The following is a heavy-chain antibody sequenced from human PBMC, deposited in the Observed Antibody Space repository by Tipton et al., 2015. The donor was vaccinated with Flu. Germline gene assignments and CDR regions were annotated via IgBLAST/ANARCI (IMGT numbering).Heavy chain of an antibody. D-gene: IGHD3-10*01. CDR1: GYTFSNYL. V-gene: IGHV5-51*01. CDR3: ARVMARGLAGAMVV. J-gene: IGHJ6*02. CDR2: IYTDDSDP. Sequence: QLVQSGAEVKKPGESLKISCMGSGYTFSNYLIGWARQMTGKGLEWIGIIYTDDSDPKYSPSFQGQVTISADKSISTAYLQWHSLKAADGGLHYCARVMARGLAGAMVVWGQGTAVSVSS.